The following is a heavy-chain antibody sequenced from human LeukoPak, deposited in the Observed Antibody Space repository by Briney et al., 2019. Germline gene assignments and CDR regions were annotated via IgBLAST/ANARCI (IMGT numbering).Heavy chain of an antibody. CDR1: GGSISSYY. Sequence: SETLSLTCTVSGGSISSYYWSWIRQPPGQGLEWIGYITYSGGTNYNPSLKSRVTISVDTSKNQFSLKLSSVTAADTDVYYCARHGTNPCVTGRGFDIWGQGTMVTVSS. D-gene: IGHD3-10*01. J-gene: IGHJ3*02. V-gene: IGHV4-59*08. CDR3: ARHGTNPCVTGRGFDI. CDR2: ITYSGGT.